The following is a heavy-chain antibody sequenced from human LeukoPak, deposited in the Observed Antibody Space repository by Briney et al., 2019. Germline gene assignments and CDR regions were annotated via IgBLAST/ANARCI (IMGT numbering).Heavy chain of an antibody. J-gene: IGHJ4*02. V-gene: IGHV7-4-1*02. Sequence: ASVKVSCKASGYTFTSYAMNWVRQAPGQGLEWMGWINTNTGNPTYAQGFTGRFVFSLDTSVSTAYLQISSLKAEDTAVYYCARINVLRYFDWLEPYYFDYWGQGTLVTVSS. CDR3: ARINVLRYFDWLEPYYFDY. CDR1: GYTFTSYA. CDR2: INTNTGNP. D-gene: IGHD3-9*01.